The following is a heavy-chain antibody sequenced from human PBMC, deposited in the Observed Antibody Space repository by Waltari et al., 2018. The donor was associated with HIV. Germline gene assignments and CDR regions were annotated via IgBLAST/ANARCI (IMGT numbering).Heavy chain of an antibody. CDR3: ARGHDGDNGGYFDY. Sequence: QVQLQESSPGLVTPSETVSPTCSVSGYSINTGYYWGWFRQPPGKGVEWIGSVHQTETTNYSPSLTSRVTISLDTSRNQVSLNFNSVTAADSAIYYCARGHDGDNGGYFDYWGQGTLVTVSS. J-gene: IGHJ4*02. V-gene: IGHV4-38-2*02. CDR2: VHQTETT. CDR1: GYSINTGYY. D-gene: IGHD4-17*01.